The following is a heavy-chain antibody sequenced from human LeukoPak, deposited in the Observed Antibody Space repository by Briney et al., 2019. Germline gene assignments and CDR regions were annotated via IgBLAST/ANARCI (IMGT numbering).Heavy chain of an antibody. Sequence: PSETLSLTCTVSGGSISTYYWSWLRQPPGKGLEWIGYIYYSGNTDYNPSLKSRVTISVDTSKNQVSLKLSSVTAADTAVYYCARRERSGSPFQDWGQGTLVTVSS. CDR1: GGSISTYY. CDR3: ARRERSGSPFQD. D-gene: IGHD2-15*01. CDR2: IYYSGNT. J-gene: IGHJ1*01. V-gene: IGHV4-59*08.